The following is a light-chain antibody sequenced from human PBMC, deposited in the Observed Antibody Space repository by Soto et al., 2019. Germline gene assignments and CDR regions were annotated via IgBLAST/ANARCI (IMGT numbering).Light chain of an antibody. CDR2: ADN. Sequence: QSVLTQQPSASGTPGQRVTISCSGSNSNIGINTVSWYQQVPGTAPRVLIYADNQRPSGVPDRFSGSKSGTSASLAISWLQSEDEAAYYFAAWDDTLNGRYVFGTGTKLTVL. V-gene: IGLV1-44*01. CDR3: AAWDDTLNGRYV. J-gene: IGLJ1*01. CDR1: NSNIGINT.